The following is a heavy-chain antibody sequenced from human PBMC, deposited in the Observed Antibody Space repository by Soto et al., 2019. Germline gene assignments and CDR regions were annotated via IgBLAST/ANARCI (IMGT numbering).Heavy chain of an antibody. V-gene: IGHV1-24*01. CDR2: FDPEDGET. J-gene: IGHJ5*02. Sequence: AASVKVSCKVSGYTLTELSMHWVRQAPGKGLEWMGGFDPEDGETIYAQKFQGRVTMTEDTSTDTAYMELSSLRSEDTAVYYCATMAYYRLSHEFDPWGQGTLVTVSS. D-gene: IGHD3-16*01. CDR1: GYTLTELS. CDR3: ATMAYYRLSHEFDP.